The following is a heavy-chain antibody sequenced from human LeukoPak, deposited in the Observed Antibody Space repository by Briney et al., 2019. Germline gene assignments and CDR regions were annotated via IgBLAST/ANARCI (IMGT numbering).Heavy chain of an antibody. D-gene: IGHD3-22*01. J-gene: IGHJ6*03. V-gene: IGHV4-59*01. CDR3: AGGPGWYDSSVYYCYMDV. CDR2: IYHSGST. CDR1: GGSISSYY. Sequence: SETLSLTCTVSGGSISSYYWSWIRQPPGKGLEWIGYIYHSGSTKYNPSLKSRVTISVDTSKNQFSLKLSSVTAADTAVYYCAGGPGWYDSSVYYCYMDVWDKGTTVTVSS.